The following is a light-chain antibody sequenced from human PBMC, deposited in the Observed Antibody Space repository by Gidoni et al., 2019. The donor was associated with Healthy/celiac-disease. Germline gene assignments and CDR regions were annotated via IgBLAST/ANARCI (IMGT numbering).Light chain of an antibody. CDR3: QQRGNWPPT. CDR1: QSVSSY. V-gene: IGKV3-11*01. Sequence: EIVLTQSPATLSLSPGERATLSCRASQSVSSYLAWYQQKPGQAPRLLIYDAYNRATGIPARFSGSGSGTDFTLTISSLEPEDFAVYYCQQRGNWPPTFXQXTRLEIK. CDR2: DAY. J-gene: IGKJ5*01.